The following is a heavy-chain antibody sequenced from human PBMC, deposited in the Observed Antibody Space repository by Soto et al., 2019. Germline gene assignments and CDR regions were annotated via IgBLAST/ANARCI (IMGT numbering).Heavy chain of an antibody. D-gene: IGHD3-22*01. J-gene: IGHJ4*02. CDR1: GFTLSSYW. Sequence: EVQLVESGGGLVQPGGSLRLSCAASGFTLSSYWMHWVRQAPGKGLVWVSRINSDGSSTSYADSVKGRFTINRDNAKNTLYLQMNSLRAEDTAVYCCARDPGTGYYDSSGYYYDWGQGTLVTVSS. CDR2: INSDGSST. V-gene: IGHV3-74*01. CDR3: ARDPGTGYYDSSGYYYD.